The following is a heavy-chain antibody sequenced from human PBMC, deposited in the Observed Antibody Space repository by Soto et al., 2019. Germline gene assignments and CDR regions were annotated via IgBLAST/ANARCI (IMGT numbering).Heavy chain of an antibody. CDR3: AKNRGRVTTLWHFDY. CDR2: IHGGGNSA. Sequence: EVQLLESGGDLVQPGRSLRLSCAASGFTFSGYAMSWVRQAPGKGLEWVSVIHGGGNSAYYADSVKGRFTISRDNSKNTLYVQMSSLRGEDTAVYYCAKNRGRVTTLWHFDYWGQGTLVTVSS. V-gene: IGHV3-23*03. D-gene: IGHD4-17*01. J-gene: IGHJ4*02. CDR1: GFTFSGYA.